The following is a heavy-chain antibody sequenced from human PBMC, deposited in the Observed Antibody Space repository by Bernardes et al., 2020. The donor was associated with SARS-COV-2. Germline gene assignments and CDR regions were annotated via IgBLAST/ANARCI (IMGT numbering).Heavy chain of an antibody. V-gene: IGHV3-30*18. CDR2: ISYAGSNK. Sequence: LRPFIAASGFTFRSCCMHRVRKAPGKGLEWEADISYAGSNKYYAASVKGRFTIARENSKNTLYLQMNSLRAEDTAVYYCAKDRGGGYSAGVDYWGQGALVTVSS. D-gene: IGHD2-21*01. J-gene: IGHJ4*02. CDR1: GFTFRSCC. CDR3: AKDRGGGYSAGVDY.